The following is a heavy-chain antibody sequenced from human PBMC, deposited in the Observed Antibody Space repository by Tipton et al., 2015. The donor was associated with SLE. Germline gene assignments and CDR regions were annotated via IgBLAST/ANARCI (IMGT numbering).Heavy chain of an antibody. V-gene: IGHV4-39*02. Sequence: TLSLTCTVSGGSISSSSYYWGWIRQPPGKGLEWIGSIYYSGSTYYNPSLKSRVTMTRDTSISTAYMELSRLRSDDTAVYYCARGKTDHYDILTGYGVWFDPWGQGTLVTVSS. D-gene: IGHD3-9*01. CDR2: IYYSGST. CDR1: GGSISSSSYY. CDR3: ARGKTDHYDILTGYGVWFDP. J-gene: IGHJ5*02.